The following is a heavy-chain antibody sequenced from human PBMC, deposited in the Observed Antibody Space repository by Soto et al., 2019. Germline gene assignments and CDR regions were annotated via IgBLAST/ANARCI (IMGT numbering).Heavy chain of an antibody. J-gene: IGHJ3*02. CDR1: GGSISNYY. Sequence: SETLSLTCTVSGGSISNYYWSWIRQPPGKGLEWSGYIYYSGSTNYSPSLKSRVTITVDTSKNQFSLKLSSVTAADTAVYYCAREHLIYGSGPLRAFDIWGQGTMVTVSS. D-gene: IGHD3-10*01. CDR2: IYYSGST. V-gene: IGHV4-59*01. CDR3: AREHLIYGSGPLRAFDI.